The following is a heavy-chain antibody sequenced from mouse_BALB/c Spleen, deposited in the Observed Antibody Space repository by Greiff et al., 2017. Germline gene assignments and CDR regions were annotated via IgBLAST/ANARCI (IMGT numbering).Heavy chain of an antibody. V-gene: IGHV1S81*02. CDR2: INPSNGGT. CDR3: TREGHAMDY. CDR1: GYTFTSYY. J-gene: IGHJ4*01. Sequence: QVQLQQSGAELVKPGASVKLSCKASGYTFTSYYMYWVKQRPGQGLEWIGEINPSNGGTNFNEKFKSKATLTVDKSSSTAYMQLSSLTSEHSAVYYCTREGHAMDYWGQGTSVTVSS.